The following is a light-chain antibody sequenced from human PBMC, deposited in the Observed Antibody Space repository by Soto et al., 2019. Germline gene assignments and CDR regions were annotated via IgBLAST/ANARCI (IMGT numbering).Light chain of an antibody. Sequence: SPMTPSPATLSGSVGDRVTITCRASQTISSWLAWYQQKPGKAPKLLIYKASTLKSGVPSSFSGSGSGTEFTLTISSLQPDDFATYYCQHYNSYSEAFGQGTKVDI. CDR3: QHYNSYSEA. CDR2: KAS. J-gene: IGKJ1*01. V-gene: IGKV1-5*03. CDR1: QTISSW.